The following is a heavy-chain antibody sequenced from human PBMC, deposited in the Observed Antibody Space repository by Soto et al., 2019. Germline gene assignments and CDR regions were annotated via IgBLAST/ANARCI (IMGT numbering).Heavy chain of an antibody. CDR3: AREFPFRGYCCFDLRRRYDSSGYYARPFDY. Sequence: SVKVSCKASGGTFSSYAISWVRQAPGQGLEWMGGIIPIFGTANYAQKFQGRVTITADESTSTAYKELSSLRSEDTAEYYYAREFPFRGYCCFDLRRRYDSSGYYARPFDYWGQGTLVTVSS. J-gene: IGHJ4*02. D-gene: IGHD3-22*01. CDR1: GGTFSSYA. V-gene: IGHV1-69*13. CDR2: IIPIFGTA.